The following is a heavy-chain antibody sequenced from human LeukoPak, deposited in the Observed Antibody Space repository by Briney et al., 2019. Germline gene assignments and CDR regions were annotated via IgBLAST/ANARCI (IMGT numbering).Heavy chain of an antibody. CDR2: IYYSGST. CDR3: ARGANSGYDRGPFDY. Sequence: PSQTLSLTCTVSGGSISSGGYYWSWLRQHPGKGLEWIGYIYYSGSTSYNPSLNSRVTISVDTSKNQFTLKLNSVTAADTAVYYCARGANSGYDRGPFDYWGQGTLVTVSS. D-gene: IGHD5-12*01. CDR1: GGSISSGGYY. J-gene: IGHJ4*02. V-gene: IGHV4-31*03.